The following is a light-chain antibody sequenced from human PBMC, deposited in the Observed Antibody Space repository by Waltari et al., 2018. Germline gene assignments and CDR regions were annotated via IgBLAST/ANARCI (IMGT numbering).Light chain of an antibody. CDR2: RNN. CDR3: ASWDDSHYV. V-gene: IGLV1-47*01. CDR1: HATPGSNF. Sequence: QSVLTQPPSASGTPGPRVRISCSGSHATPGSNFLYWYHQSPGMAPKLLLYRNNQRPSGVPDRFSGSKFGTSASLAISGLRSEDEAVYYCASWDDSHYVFGTGTKVTVL. J-gene: IGLJ1*01.